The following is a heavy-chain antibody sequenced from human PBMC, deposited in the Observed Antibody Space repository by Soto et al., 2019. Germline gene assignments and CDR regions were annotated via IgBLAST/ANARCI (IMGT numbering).Heavy chain of an antibody. CDR2: ISCNSGSI. D-gene: IGHD4-17*01. J-gene: IGHJ3*02. CDR1: GFTFDDYA. Sequence: EVQLVESGGGLVQPGRSLRLSCAASGFTFDDYAMHWVRQAPGKGLEWVSGISCNSGSIGYADSVKGRFTISRDNAKNSLYLQMNSLRAEDTALYYCAKLLGGDYDAFDIWCQGTMVTVSS. CDR3: AKLLGGDYDAFDI. V-gene: IGHV3-9*01.